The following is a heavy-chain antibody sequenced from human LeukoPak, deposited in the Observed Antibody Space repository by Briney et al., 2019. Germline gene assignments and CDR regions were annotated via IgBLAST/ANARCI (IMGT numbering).Heavy chain of an antibody. D-gene: IGHD5-18*01. V-gene: IGHV5-51*01. CDR2: IYPAESDN. J-gene: IGHJ4*02. CDR3: ARQGYSAYASDY. CDR1: GSRFSSYW. Sequence: GGSLKISLQGPGSRFSSYWIGWVRQMPGKGLEWIGIIYPAESDNRYSPSFQGQVTISADKSISTAYLQWSSLKASDTAMYYCARQGYSAYASDYWGQGTLVTVSS.